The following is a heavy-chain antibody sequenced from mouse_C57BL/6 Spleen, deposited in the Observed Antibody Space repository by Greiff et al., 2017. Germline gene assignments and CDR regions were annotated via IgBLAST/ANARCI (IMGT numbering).Heavy chain of an antibody. Sequence: VKLQQPGAELVMPGASVKLSCKASGYTFTSYWMHWVKQRPGQGLEWIGEIDPSDSYTNYNQKFQGKSTLTVDKSSSTAYMQLSSLTSEDSAVYYCAKSNSVYYAMDYWGQGTSVTVSS. J-gene: IGHJ4*01. V-gene: IGHV1-69*01. CDR1: GYTFTSYW. D-gene: IGHD2-5*01. CDR2: IDPSDSYT. CDR3: AKSNSVYYAMDY.